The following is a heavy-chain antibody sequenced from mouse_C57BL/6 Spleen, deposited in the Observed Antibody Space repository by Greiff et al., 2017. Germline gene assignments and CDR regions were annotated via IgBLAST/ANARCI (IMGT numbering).Heavy chain of an antibody. CDR2: IYPSDSET. CDR1: GYTFTSYW. CDR3: ARSAYGNYGAMDY. V-gene: IGHV1-61*01. J-gene: IGHJ4*01. D-gene: IGHD2-1*01. Sequence: QVQLKQPGAELVRPGSSVKLSCKASGYTFTSYWMDWVKQRPGQGLEWIGNIYPSDSETHYNQKFKDKATLTVDKSSSTAYMQLSSLTSEDSAVYYCARSAYGNYGAMDYWGQGTSVTVSS.